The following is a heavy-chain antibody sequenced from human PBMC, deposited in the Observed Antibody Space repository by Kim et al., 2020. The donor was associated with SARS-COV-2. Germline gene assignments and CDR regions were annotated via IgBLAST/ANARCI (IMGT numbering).Heavy chain of an antibody. D-gene: IGHD3-10*01. J-gene: IGHJ4*02. CDR1: GGSISSGGYY. CDR3: AREKQYYGSGSYTPDY. V-gene: IGHV4-31*03. Sequence: SETLSLTCTVSGGSISSGGYYWSWIRQHPGKGLEWIGYIYYSGSTYYNPSLKSRVTISVDTSKNQFSLKLSSMTAADTAVYYCAREKQYYGSGSYTPDYWGQGTLVTVSS. CDR2: IYYSGST.